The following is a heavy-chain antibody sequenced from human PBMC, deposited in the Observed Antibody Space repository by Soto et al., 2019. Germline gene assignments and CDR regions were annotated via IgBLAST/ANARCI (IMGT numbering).Heavy chain of an antibody. CDR2: IWANGITK. D-gene: IGHD1-26*01. Sequence: GGSLRLSCTVSGLTFSTYGMHWVRQAPGKGLEWVAVIWANGITKDYAASLKGRFTISKDNAKNTLYLDMNTLSVDDTAVYYCATDRGGSPFDYWGQGTLVTVSS. V-gene: IGHV3-33*08. CDR3: ATDRGGSPFDY. J-gene: IGHJ4*02. CDR1: GLTFSTYG.